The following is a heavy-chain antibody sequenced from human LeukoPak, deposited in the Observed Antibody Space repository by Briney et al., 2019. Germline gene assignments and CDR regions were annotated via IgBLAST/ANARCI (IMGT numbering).Heavy chain of an antibody. CDR2: IKQDGSEK. Sequence: PGGSLRLSCAASGFTFSTYWMTWVRQAPGKGLEWVANIKQDGSEKYYVDSVKGRFTISRDNAKNSLYLQMNSLRAEDTAVYYCARDGYDRGSVIDYWGQGTLVTVSS. CDR1: GFTFSTYW. V-gene: IGHV3-7*01. CDR3: ARDGYDRGSVIDY. J-gene: IGHJ4*02. D-gene: IGHD5-12*01.